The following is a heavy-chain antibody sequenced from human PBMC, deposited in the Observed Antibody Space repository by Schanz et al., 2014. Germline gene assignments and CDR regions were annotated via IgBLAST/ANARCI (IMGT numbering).Heavy chain of an antibody. D-gene: IGHD6-13*01. CDR2: ISSGGGST. CDR3: AKSQGSSFDS. CDR1: GFTLSSYG. J-gene: IGHJ4*02. Sequence: QVRLVESGGGVVQPGRSLRLSCAASGFTLSSYGMHWVRQAPGKGLEWVSSISSGGGSTYYADSVKGRFTISRDNSRSTMYLQMSSLRAEDTAVYYCAKSQGSSFDSWGQGTLVTVSS. V-gene: IGHV3-NL1*01.